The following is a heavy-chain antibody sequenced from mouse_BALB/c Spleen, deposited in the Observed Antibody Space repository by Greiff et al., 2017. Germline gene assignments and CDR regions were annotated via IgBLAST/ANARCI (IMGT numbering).Heavy chain of an antibody. D-gene: IGHD1-1*01. J-gene: IGHJ4*01. CDR3: ASSLLLRDYFAMDY. CDR2: ISYSGST. CDR1: GYSITSDYA. Sequence: EVKLQESGPGLVKPSQSLSLTCTVTGYSITSDYAWNWIRQFPGNKLEWMGYISYSGSTSYNPSLKSRISITRDTSKNQFFLQLNSVTTEDTATYYCASSLLLRDYFAMDYWGQGTSVTVSS. V-gene: IGHV3-2*02.